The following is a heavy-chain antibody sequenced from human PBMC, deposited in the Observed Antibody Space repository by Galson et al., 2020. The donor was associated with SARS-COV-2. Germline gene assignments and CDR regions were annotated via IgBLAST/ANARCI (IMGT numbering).Heavy chain of an antibody. V-gene: IGHV3-21*01. CDR3: ARVGGMATTPTNYYYYGLDV. J-gene: IGHJ6*02. Sequence: GGSLRLSCAASGFPFSSYSMHWVRQTPGKGLEWVSSISSGSSYIYYADSVKGRFTISRDNAKNSLYLQMNSLRADDTAVDYCARVGGMATTPTNYYYYGLDVWGPGTTVTGSS. D-gene: IGHD1-26*01. CDR2: ISSGSSYI. CDR1: GFPFSSYS.